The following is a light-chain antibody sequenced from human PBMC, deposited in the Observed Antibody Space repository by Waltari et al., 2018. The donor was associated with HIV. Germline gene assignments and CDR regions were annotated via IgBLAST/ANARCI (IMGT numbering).Light chain of an antibody. Sequence: SYELTQTPSVSVSPGQTASIPCSGDKLENKYTCWYQQKPGQSPVLVIYQDRKRPSGIPERFSGSNSENTATLTISGTQAMDEADYYCQAWDSSTVVFGGGTKLTVL. CDR3: QAWDSSTVV. J-gene: IGLJ2*01. CDR1: KLENKY. CDR2: QDR. V-gene: IGLV3-1*01.